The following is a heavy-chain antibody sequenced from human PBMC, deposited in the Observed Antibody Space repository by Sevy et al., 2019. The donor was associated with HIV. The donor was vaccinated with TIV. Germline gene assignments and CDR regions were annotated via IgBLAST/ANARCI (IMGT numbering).Heavy chain of an antibody. Sequence: GGSLRLSCTYSELGFSSHSFNWVRQAPGKGLEWISYISGIGTPISYLDSLRGRFTISRDNAKNSLFLQMNNLGDDDIALYYCPRDLHWAFDQWGQGTLVTVSS. J-gene: IGHJ4*02. CDR1: ELGFSSHS. D-gene: IGHD7-27*01. V-gene: IGHV3-48*02. CDR3: PRDLHWAFDQ. CDR2: ISGIGTPI.